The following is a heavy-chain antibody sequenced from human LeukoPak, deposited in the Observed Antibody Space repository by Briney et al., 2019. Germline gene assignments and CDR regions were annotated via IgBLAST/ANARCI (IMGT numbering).Heavy chain of an antibody. J-gene: IGHJ5*02. CDR2: IYPGDSDT. CDR1: GYRFTSYR. V-gene: IGHV5-51*01. D-gene: IGHD3-10*01. Sequence: GESLKISCKGSGYRFTSYRIGWVRQMPGKGLEWMGIIYPGDSDTRYSPSFQGQVTISADKSISTAYLQWSSLKASDTAMYFCARKISGNWFDPWGQGTLVTVSS. CDR3: ARKISGNWFDP.